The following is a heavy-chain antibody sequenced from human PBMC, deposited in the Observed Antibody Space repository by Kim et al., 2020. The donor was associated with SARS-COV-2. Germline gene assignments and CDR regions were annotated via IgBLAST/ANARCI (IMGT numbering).Heavy chain of an antibody. CDR1: GYSFTSYW. CDR3: ARPALRYGGNPGALDY. Sequence: GESLKISCKGSGYSFTSYWIGWVRQMPGKGLEWMGIIYPGDSDTRYSPSFQGQVTISADKSISTAYLQWSSLKASDTAMYYCARPALRYGGNPGALDYWGQGTLVTVSS. D-gene: IGHD2-15*01. J-gene: IGHJ4*02. CDR2: IYPGDSDT. V-gene: IGHV5-51*01.